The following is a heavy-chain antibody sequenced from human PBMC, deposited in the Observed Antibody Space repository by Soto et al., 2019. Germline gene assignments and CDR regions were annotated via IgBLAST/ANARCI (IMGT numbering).Heavy chain of an antibody. D-gene: IGHD3-22*01. CDR3: ARDIGSYYDSSGSLDY. CDR1: GGTFSSYA. Sequence: SVNVSCKASGGTFSSYAISWVRQAPGQGLEWMGGIIPIFGTANYAQKFQGRVTITADESTSTAYMELSSLRSEDTAVYYCARDIGSYYDSSGSLDYWGQGTLVTVSS. V-gene: IGHV1-69*13. J-gene: IGHJ4*02. CDR2: IIPIFGTA.